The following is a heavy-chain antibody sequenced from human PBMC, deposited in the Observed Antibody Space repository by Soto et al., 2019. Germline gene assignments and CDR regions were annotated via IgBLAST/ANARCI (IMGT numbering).Heavy chain of an antibody. CDR2: IIPILGIA. CDR1: GGTFSSYT. V-gene: IGHV1-69*02. Sequence: QVQLVQSGAEVKKPGSSVKVSCKASGGTFSSYTISWVRQAPGQGLEWMGRIIPILGIANYAQKFQGSVTVTADKSTSTAYMELSSLRSEEKAVYYCQRNYGYCSGGSCAGPFDSWGKGTLVTVSS. J-gene: IGHJ4*02. CDR3: QRNYGYCSGGSCAGPFDS. D-gene: IGHD2-15*01.